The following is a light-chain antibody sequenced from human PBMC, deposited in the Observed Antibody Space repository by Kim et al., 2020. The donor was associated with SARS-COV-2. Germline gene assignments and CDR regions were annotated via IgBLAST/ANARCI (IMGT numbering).Light chain of an antibody. CDR3: VAWDDGLNSWM. Sequence: QAVVTQPPSASGTPGQRVIISCSGSRSNIASNAVHWYQQLPGTAPKLLIYNDNQRPSGVPDRFSGSKSGTSASLAISGLQSEDEADYYCVAWDDGLNSWMFGGGTQLTVL. CDR2: NDN. V-gene: IGLV1-44*01. CDR1: RSNIASNA. J-gene: IGLJ3*02.